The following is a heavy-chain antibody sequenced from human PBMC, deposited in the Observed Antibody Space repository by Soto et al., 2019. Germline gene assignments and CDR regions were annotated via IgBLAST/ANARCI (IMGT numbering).Heavy chain of an antibody. CDR2: SSAHHGNT. CDR1: GYTFTSYG. CDR3: ARGRYGDY. J-gene: IGHJ4*02. Sequence: QVHLVQSGAEVKKPGASVKVSCKASGYTFTSYGITWVRQAPGQGLEWKGWSSAHHGNTDYAQNIQRRVIVTRDTSTSTAHMELRRLRSDATAAYYCARGRYGDYWGQGALVTVSS. D-gene: IGHD1-1*01. V-gene: IGHV1-18*01.